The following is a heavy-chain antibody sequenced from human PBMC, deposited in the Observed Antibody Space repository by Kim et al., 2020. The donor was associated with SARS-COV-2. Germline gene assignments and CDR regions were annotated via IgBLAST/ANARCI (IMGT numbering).Heavy chain of an antibody. V-gene: IGHV3-21*01. Sequence: GGSLRLSCAASGFTFSDYTMNWVRQAPGKGLEWVSSISSRSTYKYYADSVKGRFTISRDNAENSLYLQMNSLRAEDTALYYCVPAKAAVAGIGSGYWGQGTLVTVSS. CDR2: ISSRSTYK. J-gene: IGHJ4*02. D-gene: IGHD6-19*01. CDR3: VPAKAAVAGIGSGY. CDR1: GFTFSDYT.